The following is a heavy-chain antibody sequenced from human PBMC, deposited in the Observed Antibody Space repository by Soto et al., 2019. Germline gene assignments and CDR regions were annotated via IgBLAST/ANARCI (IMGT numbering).Heavy chain of an antibody. D-gene: IGHD1-26*01. CDR2: VYHTGRT. V-gene: IGHV4-61*01. CDR1: GGSFKSGSYS. CDR3: VRTIVGGTKGGWFDP. Sequence: ETLSLTCTVSGGSFKSGSYSWSWIRQPPGKGLEWIGYVYHTGRTSYNPSLKSRVSISMDTSKNQFSLNLDSVTAADTALYFCVRTIVGGTKGGWFDPWGQGALVTVSS. J-gene: IGHJ5*02.